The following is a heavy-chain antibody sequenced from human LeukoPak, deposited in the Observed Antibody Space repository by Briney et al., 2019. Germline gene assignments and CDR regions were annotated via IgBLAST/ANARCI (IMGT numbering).Heavy chain of an antibody. CDR1: GYNFISYY. CDR3: AREDVVLVDAVRYYYYGVDV. D-gene: IGHD2-8*01. Sequence: ASVKVSCKAPGYNFISYYMHWVRQAPGQGLEWMGIINPSGGSTSYAQKFQDRVTMTRDTSTSTVYMELSSLKSEDTAVYYCAREDVVLVDAVRYYYYGVDVWGQGTTVTVSS. J-gene: IGHJ6*02. CDR2: INPSGGST. V-gene: IGHV1-46*01.